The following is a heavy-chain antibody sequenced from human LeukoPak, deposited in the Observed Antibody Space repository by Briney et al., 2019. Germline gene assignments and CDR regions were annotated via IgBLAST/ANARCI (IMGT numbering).Heavy chain of an antibody. J-gene: IGHJ5*02. CDR2: IYYSGST. CDR3: ARWNAAVADNWFDP. Sequence: PSETLSLTCTVSGGSISSYYWSWIRQPPGKGLEWIGYIYYSGSTNYNPSLKSRVTISVDTSKNQFSLKLSSVTAADTAVYYCARWNAAVADNWFDPWDQGTLVTVSS. D-gene: IGHD6-19*01. CDR1: GGSISSYY. V-gene: IGHV4-59*01.